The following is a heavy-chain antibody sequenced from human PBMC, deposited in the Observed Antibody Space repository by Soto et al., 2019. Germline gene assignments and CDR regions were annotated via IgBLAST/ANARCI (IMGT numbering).Heavy chain of an antibody. CDR1: GFTFSSYG. V-gene: IGHV3-23*01. J-gene: IGHJ4*02. Sequence: HPGGSLSLSCAASGFTFSSYGMHWVRQAPGKGLEWVAVISGSGGSTYYADSVKGRFTISRDNSKNTLYLQMNSLRAEDTAVCYCAKDHCSSTSCYVEDYFDYWGQGTLVTVSS. D-gene: IGHD2-2*01. CDR2: ISGSGGST. CDR3: AKDHCSSTSCYVEDYFDY.